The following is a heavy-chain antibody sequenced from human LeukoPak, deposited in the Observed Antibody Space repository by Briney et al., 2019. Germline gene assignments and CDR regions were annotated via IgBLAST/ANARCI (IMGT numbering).Heavy chain of an antibody. J-gene: IGHJ5*02. CDR1: GYSFTSYW. D-gene: IGHD4-17*01. CDR3: ARRAGWVSTMTTRGWFDR. CDR2: IDPSDSYT. Sequence: HGESLRISCKGSGYSFTSYWISWVRQMPGKGLEWMGRIDPSDSYTNYSPSFQGHVTISADKSISTAYLQWTSLKASDTAIYFCARRAGWVSTMTTRGWFDRWGQGTQVTVSS. V-gene: IGHV5-10-1*01.